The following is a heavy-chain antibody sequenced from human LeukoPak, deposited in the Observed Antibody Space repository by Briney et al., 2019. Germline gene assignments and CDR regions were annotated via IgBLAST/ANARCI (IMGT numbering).Heavy chain of an antibody. Sequence: GVSVTLSCRAWGFTFSSYEMKGLRQAAGEVLEWVSYISSSGSTIYYAASVKGRFAIPCANAMTSLYLKIKCLSAEDRAVSYCARDQYPLLYGASYGMAVWGQGSTVTVSS. CDR1: GFTFSSYE. CDR2: ISSSGSTI. CDR3: ARDQYPLLYGASYGMAV. V-gene: IGHV3-48*03. J-gene: IGHJ6*02. D-gene: IGHD2-2*01.